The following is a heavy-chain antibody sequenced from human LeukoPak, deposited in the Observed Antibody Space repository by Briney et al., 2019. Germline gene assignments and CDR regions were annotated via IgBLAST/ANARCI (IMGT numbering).Heavy chain of an antibody. CDR1: GFTFSSYS. D-gene: IGHD3-10*02. Sequence: GGSLRLCCAASGFTFSSYSMNWVRQAPGKELEWVSSISSSSSYIYYADSVKGRFTISRDNAKNSLYLQMNSLRAEDTAVYYCAELGITMIGGVWGKGTTVTISS. CDR2: ISSSSSYI. V-gene: IGHV3-21*01. CDR3: AELGITMIGGV. J-gene: IGHJ6*04.